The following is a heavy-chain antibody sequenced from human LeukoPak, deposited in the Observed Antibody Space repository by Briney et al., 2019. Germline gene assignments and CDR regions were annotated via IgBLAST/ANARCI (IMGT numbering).Heavy chain of an antibody. J-gene: IGHJ6*03. CDR1: GFTFSSYA. Sequence: GGSLRLSCAVSGFTFSSYAMHWVRQAPGKGLEWVAVIFYDGSIQYYADSVKGRFTISRDNSKNTLYLQMNSLRTEDTAVYYCARDGGDIVVVTASYYYMDVWGKGTTVTVSS. CDR3: ARDGGDIVVVTASYYYMDV. CDR2: IFYDGSIQ. V-gene: IGHV3-30*04. D-gene: IGHD2-21*02.